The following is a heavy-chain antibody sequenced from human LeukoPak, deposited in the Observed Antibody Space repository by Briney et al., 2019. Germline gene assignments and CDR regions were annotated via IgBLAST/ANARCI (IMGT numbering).Heavy chain of an antibody. D-gene: IGHD6-13*01. J-gene: IGHJ4*02. V-gene: IGHV4-31*03. Sequence: MSSETLSLTCTVSGGSISSGGYYWSWIRQHPGKGLEWIGYIYYSGSTYYNPSLKSRVTISVDTSKNQFSLKLSSVTAADTAVYYCARSPGGAAAGYWGQGTLVTVSS. CDR2: IYYSGST. CDR1: GGSISSGGYY. CDR3: ARSPGGAAAGY.